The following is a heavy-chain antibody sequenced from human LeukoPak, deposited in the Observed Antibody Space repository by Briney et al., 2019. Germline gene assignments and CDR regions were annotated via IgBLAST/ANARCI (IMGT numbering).Heavy chain of an antibody. CDR1: GFTFSSYA. V-gene: IGHV3-30-3*01. CDR3: ATLTLYYGSGSYFDY. J-gene: IGHJ4*02. Sequence: GGSLRLSCAASGFTFSSYAMHWVRQAPGKGLEWVAVISYDGSNKYYADSVKGRFTISRGNSKNTLYLQMNSLRAEDTALYYCATLTLYYGSGSYFDYWGQGTLVSVSS. D-gene: IGHD3-10*01. CDR2: ISYDGSNK.